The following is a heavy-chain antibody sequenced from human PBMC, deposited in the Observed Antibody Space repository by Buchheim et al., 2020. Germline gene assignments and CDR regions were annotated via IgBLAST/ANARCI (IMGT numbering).Heavy chain of an antibody. CDR2: ISGGGGST. CDR1: GFTFSSHA. Sequence: EVQLLESGGGLVQPGGSLRLSCAASGFTFSSHAMSWVRQAPGKGLEWVSGISGGGGSTYYADSVKGRFTISRDNSKNTLYLQMSSLGAEDTAVYYCAKAMYYGDYVFDYWGQGT. V-gene: IGHV3-23*01. CDR3: AKAMYYGDYVFDY. D-gene: IGHD4-17*01. J-gene: IGHJ4*02.